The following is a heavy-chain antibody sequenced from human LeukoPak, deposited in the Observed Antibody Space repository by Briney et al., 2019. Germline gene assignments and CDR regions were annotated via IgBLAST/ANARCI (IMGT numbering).Heavy chain of an antibody. CDR1: GFTFSSYW. Sequence: TGGSLRLSCAASGFTFSSYWMSWVRQAPGKGLEWVANIKEDGSEKYYVASVKGRFTISRDNAKNSLYLHMDSVRAEDTAVYYCARDPHYSSDYWGQGTLVTVSS. CDR2: IKEDGSEK. D-gene: IGHD6-6*01. CDR3: ARDPHYSSDY. J-gene: IGHJ4*02. V-gene: IGHV3-7*05.